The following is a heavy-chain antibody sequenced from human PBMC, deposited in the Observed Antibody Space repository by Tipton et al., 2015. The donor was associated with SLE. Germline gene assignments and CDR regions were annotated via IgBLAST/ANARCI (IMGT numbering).Heavy chain of an antibody. Sequence: TLSLTCAVSGYSITTNYFWGWVRQPPGRGLEWIGSIFHSGTSSYNPSLQSRVTISVDTSKNHFSLELTSVTAADTAVYYCARAMGGAIMDANYWGQGTLVTVSS. J-gene: IGHJ4*02. CDR2: IFHSGTS. CDR3: ARAMGGAIMDANY. CDR1: GYSITTNYF. V-gene: IGHV4-38-2*01. D-gene: IGHD3-16*01.